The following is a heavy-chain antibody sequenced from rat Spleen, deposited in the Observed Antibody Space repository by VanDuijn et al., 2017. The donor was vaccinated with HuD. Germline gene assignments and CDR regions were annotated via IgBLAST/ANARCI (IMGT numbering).Heavy chain of an antibody. CDR2: ISYDGRST. CDR3: TRGTTFDY. Sequence: EVQLVESGGGLVQPGRSLKLSCAASGFSFSNYGMAWVRQAPTKGLEWVATISYDGRSTYYPDSVKGRFTISRDNAKSTLYLQMNSLRSEDTATYYCTRGTTFDYWGQGVMVTVSS. J-gene: IGHJ2*01. V-gene: IGHV5-29*01. D-gene: IGHD1-7*01. CDR1: GFSFSNYG.